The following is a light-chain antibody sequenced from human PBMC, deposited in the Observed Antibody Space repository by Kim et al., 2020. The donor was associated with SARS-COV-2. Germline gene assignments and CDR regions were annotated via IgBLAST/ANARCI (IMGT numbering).Light chain of an antibody. J-gene: IGLJ2*01. CDR1: NLRTYS. Sequence: SSELTQDPAVSVALGQTIRITCQGDNLRTYSASWYQQKPGQAPVLVIFVKNNRPSGLPDRFSGSSSGNTASLTITGDQAEDEADYYCKSRDSSGNLLVFG. V-gene: IGLV3-19*01. CDR3: KSRDSSGNLLV. CDR2: VKN.